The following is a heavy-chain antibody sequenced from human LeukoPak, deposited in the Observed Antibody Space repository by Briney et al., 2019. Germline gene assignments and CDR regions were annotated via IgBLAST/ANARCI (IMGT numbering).Heavy chain of an antibody. CDR3: ARERAFDI. V-gene: IGHV3-7*03. Sequence: GGSLRLSCAAPGFTFSSCWMSWVRQAPGKGLEWVANIKEDGSEKYYVDSVKGRFTISRDNAMNSLYLQMNSLRVEDTAVYYCARERAFDIWGQGTMVTVSS. J-gene: IGHJ3*02. CDR1: GFTFSSCW. CDR2: IKEDGSEK.